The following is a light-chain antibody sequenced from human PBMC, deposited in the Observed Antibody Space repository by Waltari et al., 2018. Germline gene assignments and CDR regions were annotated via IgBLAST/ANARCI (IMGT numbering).Light chain of an antibody. V-gene: IGKV1-39*01. Sequence: LQMTQSPSSLSASVGDRVPIACRASQGISRYLNWYQQKPGKAPKLLFYAASSLQSGVPSRCSGGRSGTDFTLTISSLQPEDFATYDCQQSYSTPYTFGQGTKLEIK. CDR1: QGISRY. CDR2: AAS. CDR3: QQSYSTPYT. J-gene: IGKJ2*01.